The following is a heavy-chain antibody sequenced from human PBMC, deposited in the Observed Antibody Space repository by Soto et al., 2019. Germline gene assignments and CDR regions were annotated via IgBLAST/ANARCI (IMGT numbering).Heavy chain of an antibody. CDR1: GLTFSSYG. CDR2: IWYDGSNK. CDR3: ARDMVRGVSWFDP. D-gene: IGHD3-10*01. J-gene: IGHJ5*02. V-gene: IGHV3-33*01. Sequence: GGSLRLSCAASGLTFSSYGMHWVRQAPGKGLEWVAVIWYDGSNKYYADSVKGRFTISRDNSKNTLYLQMNSLRAEDTAVYYCARDMVRGVSWFDPWGQGTLVTVSS.